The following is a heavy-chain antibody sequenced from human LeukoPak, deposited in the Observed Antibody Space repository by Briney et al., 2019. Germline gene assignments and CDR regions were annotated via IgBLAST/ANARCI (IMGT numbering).Heavy chain of an antibody. CDR2: ISYDGSNK. J-gene: IGHJ4*02. D-gene: IGHD4-11*01. CDR1: GFTFSSYA. V-gene: IGHV3-30-3*01. Sequence: GGSLRLSCAASGFTFSSYAMHWVRQAPGKGLEWVAVISYDGSNKYYADSVKGRFTISRDNSKNTLYLQMNSLRAEDTAVYYCARDLSSNGYLQYYFDYWGQGTLVTVSS. CDR3: ARDLSSNGYLQYYFDY.